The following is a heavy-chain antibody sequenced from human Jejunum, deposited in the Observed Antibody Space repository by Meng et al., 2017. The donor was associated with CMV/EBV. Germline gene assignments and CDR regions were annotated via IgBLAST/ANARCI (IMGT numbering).Heavy chain of an antibody. CDR1: GGSLSSHY. CDR2: IFTSGSY. Sequence: QVPAPGVGPGLGKPSGTLVLICTVSGGSLSSHYWDWIRQSAGKGLEWIGGIFTSGSYDYNPSLKSRVTMSVDTSKNQLSLKLSSVTAADTAVYYCAIRPLSWFDPWGQGTLVTVSS. J-gene: IGHJ5*02. V-gene: IGHV4-4*07. CDR3: AIRPLSWFDP.